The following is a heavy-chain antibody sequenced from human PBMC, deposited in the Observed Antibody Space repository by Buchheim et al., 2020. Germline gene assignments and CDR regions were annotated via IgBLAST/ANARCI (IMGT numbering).Heavy chain of an antibody. CDR3: ARLLGQQLGGFDY. Sequence: QLQLQESGPGLVKPSETLSLPCTVSGGSISSSSYYWGWIRQPPGKGLEWIGSIYYSGSTYYNPSLKSRVTISVDTSQNQFSLKLSSVTAADTAVYYCARLLGQQLGGFDYWGQGTL. CDR1: GGSISSSSYY. J-gene: IGHJ4*02. CDR2: IYYSGST. D-gene: IGHD6-13*01. V-gene: IGHV4-39*01.